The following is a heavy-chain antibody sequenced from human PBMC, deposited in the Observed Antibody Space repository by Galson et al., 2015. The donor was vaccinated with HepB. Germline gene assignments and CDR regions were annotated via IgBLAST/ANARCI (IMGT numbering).Heavy chain of an antibody. CDR3: ARDPDIGQLGDYADY. CDR2: ISSSSSYT. CDR1: GFTFSDYY. J-gene: IGHJ4*02. D-gene: IGHD3-16*01. Sequence: ALRLSCAASGFTFSDYYMSGIRQAPGKGLEWVSYISSSSSYTNYADSVKGRFTISRDNAKNSLYLQMNSLRAEDTAVYYCARDPDIGQLGDYADYWGQGTLVTVSS. V-gene: IGHV3-11*06.